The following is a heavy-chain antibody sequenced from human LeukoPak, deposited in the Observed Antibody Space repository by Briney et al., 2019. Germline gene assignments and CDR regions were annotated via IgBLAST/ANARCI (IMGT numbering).Heavy chain of an antibody. J-gene: IGHJ6*03. CDR3: ARGAPRGKYYYMDV. Sequence: GGSLRLSCAASGFTFSIFDMHWVRQPKGQGLGGVSSIGNASHTYYPGSVEGRFTLPRDNAKNSLYLQMNRLTAGDTAVYYCARGAPRGKYYYMDVWGKGTTVTVSS. CDR2: IGNASHT. D-gene: IGHD1-1*01. CDR1: GFTFSIFD. V-gene: IGHV3-13*01.